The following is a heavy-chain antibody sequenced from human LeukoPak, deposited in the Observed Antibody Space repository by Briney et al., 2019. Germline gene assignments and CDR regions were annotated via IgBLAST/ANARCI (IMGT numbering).Heavy chain of an antibody. V-gene: IGHV4-59*01. Sequence: SETLSLTCTVSGGSISSSYWSWIRQPPGKGLEWIGYIYYSGSTNYNPSLKSRVTISVDTSNNQFSLKLNSVTAADAAVYYCARLSSSSGPLFDYWGQGTLVTVSS. CDR1: GGSISSSY. CDR2: IYYSGST. J-gene: IGHJ4*02. D-gene: IGHD3-22*01. CDR3: ARLSSSSGPLFDY.